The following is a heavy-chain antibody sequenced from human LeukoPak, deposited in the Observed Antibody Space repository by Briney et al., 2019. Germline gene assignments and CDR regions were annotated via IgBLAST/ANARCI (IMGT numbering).Heavy chain of an antibody. V-gene: IGHV4-34*01. CDR1: GGSFSGYY. CDR2: INHSGST. J-gene: IGHJ4*01. Sequence: PSETLSLTCAVYGGSFSGYYWSWIRQPPGKGLEWIGEINHSGSTNYNPSLKSRVTISVDTSKNQFSLKLSSVTAADTAVYYCARGRGGITMVRYDYWGQEPWSPSPQ. D-gene: IGHD3-10*01. CDR3: ARGRGGITMVRYDY.